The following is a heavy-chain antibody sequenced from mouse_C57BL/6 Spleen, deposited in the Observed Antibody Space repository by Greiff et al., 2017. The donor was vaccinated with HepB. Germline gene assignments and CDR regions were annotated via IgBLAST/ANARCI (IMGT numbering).Heavy chain of an antibody. CDR1: GYTFTDYE. Sequence: VQLQQSGAELVRPGASVTLSCKASGYTFTDYEMHWVKQTPVHGLEWIGAIDPETGGTAYNQKFKGKAILTADKSSSTAYMELRILTSEDSAVYYCTRWNYGNYDYWGQGTLVTVSA. V-gene: IGHV1-15*01. J-gene: IGHJ3*01. CDR3: TRWNYGNYDY. CDR2: IDPETGGT. D-gene: IGHD2-1*01.